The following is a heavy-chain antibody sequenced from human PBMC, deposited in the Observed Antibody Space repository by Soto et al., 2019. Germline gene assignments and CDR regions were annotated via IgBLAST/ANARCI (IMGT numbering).Heavy chain of an antibody. Sequence: LSLTCTVSGGSIRSGGYYWSWVRQNPRKGLEWIGNIYYSGNTYYNPSLKSRLTISVDTSKNQFSQNLSSVTAADTAVYYCARDRLMATAGTARHYFGLDVWGQGTTVTVSS. D-gene: IGHD5-18*01. V-gene: IGHV4-31*03. CDR2: IYYSGNT. J-gene: IGHJ6*02. CDR3: ARDRLMATAGTARHYFGLDV. CDR1: GGSIRSGGYY.